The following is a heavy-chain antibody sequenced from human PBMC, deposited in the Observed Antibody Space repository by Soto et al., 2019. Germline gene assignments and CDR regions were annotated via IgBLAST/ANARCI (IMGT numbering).Heavy chain of an antibody. Sequence: SETLSLTCSVFSAPLGDLYWARFRQSPAKGLEWIGEVHPSGSTDYNPSLKSRLTLSLDTSKNQFSLKVAAVTAADTAVYFCARGKPSGYRFGPRNFFYYGLDVWGPGTTVTVSS. D-gene: IGHD5-18*01. J-gene: IGHJ6*02. CDR2: VHPSGST. CDR3: ARGKPSGYRFGPRNFFYYGLDV. CDR1: SAPLGDLY. V-gene: IGHV4-34*01.